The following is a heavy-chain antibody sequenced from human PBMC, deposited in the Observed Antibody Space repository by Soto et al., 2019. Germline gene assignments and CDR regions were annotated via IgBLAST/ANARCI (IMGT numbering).Heavy chain of an antibody. D-gene: IGHD3-10*01. CDR2: LSGSGGTT. CDR1: GFTFSTYA. V-gene: IGHV3-23*01. J-gene: IGHJ4*02. Sequence: GGSLRLSCSTSGFTFSTYAMNWVRQAPGKGLEWVSALSGSGGTTYYADSVRGRFTISRDNSKNTLFLQMSSLRAEDTALYYCAKQRAGYGSGSDTFYFDFWGQGTMVTVSS. CDR3: AKQRAGYGSGSDTFYFDF.